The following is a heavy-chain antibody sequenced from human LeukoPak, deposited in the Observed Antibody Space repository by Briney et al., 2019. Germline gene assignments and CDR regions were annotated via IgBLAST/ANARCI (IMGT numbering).Heavy chain of an antibody. CDR2: INHSGST. V-gene: IGHV4-39*07. Sequence: SETLSLTCTVSGGSISSSSYYWSWIRQPPGKGLEWIGEINHSGSTNYNPSLKSRVTISVDTSKNQFSLKLSSVTAADTAVYYCARGPRLRSDAFGYWGQGTLVTVSS. CDR3: ARGPRLRSDAFGY. J-gene: IGHJ4*02. CDR1: GGSISSSSYY. D-gene: IGHD4-17*01.